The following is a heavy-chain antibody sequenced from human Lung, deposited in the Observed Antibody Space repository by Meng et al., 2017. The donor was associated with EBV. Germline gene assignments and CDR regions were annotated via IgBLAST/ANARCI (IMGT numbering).Heavy chain of an antibody. D-gene: IGHD5-18*01. Sequence: RASVPDLVMPPRSPTLSCTFSCGSLSSGGHYESWIPHHPGKGLEWIGYIYYSGSTYYNPSLKSLVSISVDTSNNQFSLKLSSVTAADTAVYYCARAVDTGYFDYWGQGTLVTVSS. J-gene: IGHJ4*02. V-gene: IGHV4-31*01. CDR3: ARAVDTGYFDY. CDR2: IYYSGST. CDR1: CGSLSSGGHY.